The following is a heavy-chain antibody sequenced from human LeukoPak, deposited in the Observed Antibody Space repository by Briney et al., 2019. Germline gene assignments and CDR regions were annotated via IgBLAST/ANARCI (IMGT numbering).Heavy chain of an antibody. J-gene: IGHJ4*02. Sequence: ASVNVSCKASGYTFTGYYMHWVRQAPGQGLEWMGWINPNSGGTNYAQKFQGRVTMTRDTSISTAYMELSRLRSDDTAVYYCARDGSSSGWYRKVSYYFDYWGQGTLVTVSS. D-gene: IGHD6-19*01. CDR3: ARDGSSSGWYRKVSYYFDY. CDR1: GYTFTGYY. CDR2: INPNSGGT. V-gene: IGHV1-2*02.